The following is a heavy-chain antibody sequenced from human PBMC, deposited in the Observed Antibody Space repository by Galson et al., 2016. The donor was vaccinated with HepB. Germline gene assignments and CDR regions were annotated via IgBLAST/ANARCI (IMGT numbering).Heavy chain of an antibody. V-gene: IGHV1-46*02. CDR3: TRGTFGGIGTDF. CDR1: GYTFNTHC. D-gene: IGHD3-16*01. J-gene: IGHJ4*02. Sequence: VKVSCKASGYTFNTHCIHWVRQAPGQGLDWMGIINPRDAKTTYEQNFQGRINMTTDTSTSTVYMELNSLTFEDTAVYFCTRGTFGGIGTDFWGQGTLVTVSS. CDR2: INPRDAKT.